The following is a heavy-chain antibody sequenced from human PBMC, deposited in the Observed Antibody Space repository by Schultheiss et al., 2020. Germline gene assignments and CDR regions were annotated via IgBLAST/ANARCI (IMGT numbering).Heavy chain of an antibody. CDR3: ARASPIFGVVIIGAFDY. V-gene: IGHV3-21*01. CDR1: GFTFSSYS. Sequence: GASLKISCAASGFTFSSYSMNWVRQAPGKGLEWVSSISSSSSYIYYADSVKGRFTISRDNAKNSLYLQMNSLRAEDTAVYYCARASPIFGVVIIGAFDYWGQGTLVTVSS. CDR2: ISSSSSYI. D-gene: IGHD3-3*01. J-gene: IGHJ4*02.